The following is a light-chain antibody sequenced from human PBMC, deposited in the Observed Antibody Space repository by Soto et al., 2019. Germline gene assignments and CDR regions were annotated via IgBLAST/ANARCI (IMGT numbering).Light chain of an antibody. CDR3: QQRSNWPIT. J-gene: IGKJ5*01. Sequence: EFVMTQSPATLSVSPGERATLSCRASQSVSSYLAWYQQKPGQAPRLLIYDASNRATGIPARFSGSGSGTDFTLTISSLEPEDFAVYYCQQRSNWPITFGQGTRLEI. V-gene: IGKV3-11*01. CDR1: QSVSSY. CDR2: DAS.